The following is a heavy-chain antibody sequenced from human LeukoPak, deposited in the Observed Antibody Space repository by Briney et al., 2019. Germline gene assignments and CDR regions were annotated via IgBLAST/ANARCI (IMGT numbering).Heavy chain of an antibody. CDR2: INHNGYT. J-gene: IGHJ4*02. CDR1: GWPFSGYY. CDR3: AGAGTGDRCAVFDY. D-gene: IGHD7-27*01. V-gene: IGHV4-34*01. Sequence: PSETLSLTCAVSGWPFSGYYWNWIRQPPGKGLEWIGEINHNGYTNYNPSLESRVTISVDKSKKQFSLKVYCLTAAETAVYFFAGAGTGDRCAVFDYWGEEILVTVSS.